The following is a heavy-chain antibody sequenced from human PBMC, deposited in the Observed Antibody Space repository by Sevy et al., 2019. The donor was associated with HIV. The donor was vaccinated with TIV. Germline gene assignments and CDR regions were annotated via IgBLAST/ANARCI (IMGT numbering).Heavy chain of an antibody. J-gene: IGHJ4*02. Sequence: GGSLRLSCVVSAFNFRDYSVNWVRQAPGKGLEWVSSINNDGTYIFYGDSVKGRFTVSRDNAKNSLYLHMNSLRADDTAVYYCVRDGGDEYGAGSYYGPFDYWGRGTLVTVSS. CDR2: INNDGTYI. CDR3: VRDGGDEYGAGSYYGPFDY. D-gene: IGHD3-10*01. V-gene: IGHV3-21*06. CDR1: AFNFRDYS.